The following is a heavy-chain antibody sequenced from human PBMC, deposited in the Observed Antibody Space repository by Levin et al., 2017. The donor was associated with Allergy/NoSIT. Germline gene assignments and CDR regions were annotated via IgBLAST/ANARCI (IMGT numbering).Heavy chain of an antibody. CDR1: GYTFTGDY. J-gene: IGHJ4*02. Sequence: ASVKVSCKASGYTFTGDYMNWVRQAPGQGLEWMGWINPNNGGINYAQKFRGRVTMTRDTSINTAYMELRRLRSDDTAVYYCARGKGRREGYNFGVPIDYWGQGTLVTVSA. CDR3: ARGKGRREGYNFGVPIDY. D-gene: IGHD5-24*01. CDR2: INPNNGGI. V-gene: IGHV1-2*02.